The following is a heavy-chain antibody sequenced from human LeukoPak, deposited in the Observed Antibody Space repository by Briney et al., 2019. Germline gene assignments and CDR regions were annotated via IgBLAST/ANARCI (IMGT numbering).Heavy chain of an antibody. D-gene: IGHD1-26*01. V-gene: IGHV4-39*01. J-gene: IGHJ4*02. CDR1: GGSLSSSSYH. CDR2: VYYSGST. Sequence: KPSENLSLNCTVSGGSLSSSSYHWGWIRQPPGKGLEWVGSVYYSGSTYNNPSLKSRVTISVDTSKKQFSLKISSVTAADTAVYYCARLRVGATGYFDSWGQGTLVTVSS. CDR3: ARLRVGATGYFDS.